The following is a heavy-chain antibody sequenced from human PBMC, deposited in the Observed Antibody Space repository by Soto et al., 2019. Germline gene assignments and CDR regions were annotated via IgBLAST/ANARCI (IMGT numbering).Heavy chain of an antibody. CDR3: ARIAVAAPFDY. J-gene: IGHJ4*02. CDR1: GFTFSSYA. Sequence: QVQLVESGGGVVQPGRSLRLSCAASGFTFSSYAMHWVRQAPGKGLEWVAVISYDGSNKYYADSVKGRFTISRDNSKNTLYLQMNSLRAEDTAVYYCARIAVAAPFDYWGQGTLVTVSS. V-gene: IGHV3-30-3*01. D-gene: IGHD6-19*01. CDR2: ISYDGSNK.